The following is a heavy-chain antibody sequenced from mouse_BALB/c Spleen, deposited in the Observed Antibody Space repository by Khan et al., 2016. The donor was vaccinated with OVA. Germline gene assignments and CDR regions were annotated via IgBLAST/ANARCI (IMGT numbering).Heavy chain of an antibody. V-gene: IGHV5-6-5*01. CDR1: GFTFSSYV. D-gene: IGHD2-14*01. J-gene: IGHJ2*01. CDR3: AREAYRYDEYYFDY. Sequence: EVHLVESGGDLVKPGGSLKLSCAASGFTFSSYVMSWVRQTPEKRLEWVASISSGGSTYYPDSVKGRFTISRDNARNSLYLQMSRLRSEDTAMYYCAREAYRYDEYYFDYWCQGTTLTVSA. CDR2: ISSGGST.